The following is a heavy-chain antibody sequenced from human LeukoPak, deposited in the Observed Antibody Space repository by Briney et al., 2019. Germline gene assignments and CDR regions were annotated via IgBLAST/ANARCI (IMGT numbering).Heavy chain of an antibody. J-gene: IGHJ3*02. V-gene: IGHV3-23*01. D-gene: IGHD3-22*01. CDR3: AKVPTYDSSGYYYVPDAFDI. CDR2: ISGSGGST. CDR1: GFTFSSYA. Sequence: GGSLRLSCAASGFTFSSYAMSWVRQTPGKGLEWVSAISGSGGSTYYADSVKGRFTISRDNSKNTLYLQMNSLRAEDTAVYYCAKVPTYDSSGYYYVPDAFDIWGQGTMVTVSS.